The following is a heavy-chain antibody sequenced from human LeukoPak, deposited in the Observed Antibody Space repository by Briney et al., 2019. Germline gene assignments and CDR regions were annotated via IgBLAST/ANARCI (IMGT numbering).Heavy chain of an antibody. CDR1: GFTFSSYS. D-gene: IGHD2-2*01. V-gene: IGHV3-64*02. Sequence: GGSLRLSCAAFGFTFSSYSMHWLRQAPGKGLAYVSAISSNGDNTYYAGSVKGRFTISRDNSKNTLYLQMGSLRVEDMGVYYCAREVDRVFDYWGQGNLVTVSS. CDR3: AREVDRVFDY. J-gene: IGHJ4*02. CDR2: ISSNGDNT.